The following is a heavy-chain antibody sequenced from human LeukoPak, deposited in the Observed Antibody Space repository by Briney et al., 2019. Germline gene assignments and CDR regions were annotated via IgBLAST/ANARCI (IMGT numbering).Heavy chain of an antibody. D-gene: IGHD3-22*01. CDR3: AKHDPRRVVITNWFDP. Sequence: GGSLRLFCSASGFTFSAYAISWVRQAPGKGLEWVSAISGSGGITYYADSVKGRFTISRGNSKNTLYLQMNSLRAEAAAVYYCAKHDPRRVVITNWFDPWGQGTLVTVSS. V-gene: IGHV3-23*01. CDR1: GFTFSAYA. J-gene: IGHJ5*02. CDR2: ISGSGGIT.